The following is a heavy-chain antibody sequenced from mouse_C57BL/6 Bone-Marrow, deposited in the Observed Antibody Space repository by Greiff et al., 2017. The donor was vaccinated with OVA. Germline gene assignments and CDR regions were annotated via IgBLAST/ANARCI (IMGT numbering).Heavy chain of an antibody. Sequence: VQLQQPGAELVRPGSSVKLSCKASGYTFTSYWMHWVKQRPIQGLEWIGNIDPSDSETHYNQKFKDKATLTVDKSSSTAYMQLSSLISEDSAVYECDRVSYGSLEYFDYWGQGTPLTVS. CDR2: IDPSDSET. J-gene: IGHJ2*01. D-gene: IGHD1-1*01. CDR1: GYTFTSYW. CDR3: DRVSYGSLEYFDY. V-gene: IGHV1-52*01.